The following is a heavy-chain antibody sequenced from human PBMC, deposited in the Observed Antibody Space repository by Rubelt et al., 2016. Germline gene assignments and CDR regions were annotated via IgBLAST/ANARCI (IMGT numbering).Heavy chain of an antibody. CDR2: ISPSGDST. Sequence: GIISPSGDSTSYAQKFQGRVTMTTDTSTSTAYMELRSLRSDDTAVYYCARDKAVRRDIVVVPAAIPSDYWGQGTLVTVSS. J-gene: IGHJ4*02. V-gene: IGHV1-46*01. CDR3: ARDKAVRRDIVVVPAAIPSDY. D-gene: IGHD2-2*02.